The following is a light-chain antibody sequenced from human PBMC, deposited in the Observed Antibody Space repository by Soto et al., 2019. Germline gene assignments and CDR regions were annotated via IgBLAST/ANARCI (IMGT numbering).Light chain of an antibody. CDR3: SSYGGSSTHVV. V-gene: IGLV2-14*01. J-gene: IGLJ2*01. CDR1: SSDVGGYNY. Sequence: QSVLTQPASVSGSPGQSITISCTGTSSDVGGYNYVSWYQQHPGKAPKLMIYEVSNRPSGISNRFSGSKSGNTASLTISGLQAEDEADYYCSSYGGSSTHVVFGGGTKVTVL. CDR2: EVS.